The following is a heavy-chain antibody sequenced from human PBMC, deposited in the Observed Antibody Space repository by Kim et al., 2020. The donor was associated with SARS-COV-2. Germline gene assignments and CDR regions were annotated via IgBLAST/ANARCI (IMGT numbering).Heavy chain of an antibody. Sequence: TYYAGSLRGRFTISRDDSTAILYLQMNSLKVEDTARYYCAIYYYDRSGYDYWGQGTLATVSS. J-gene: IGHJ4*02. D-gene: IGHD3-22*01. CDR3: AIYYYDRSGYDY. V-gene: IGHV3-23*01. CDR2: T.